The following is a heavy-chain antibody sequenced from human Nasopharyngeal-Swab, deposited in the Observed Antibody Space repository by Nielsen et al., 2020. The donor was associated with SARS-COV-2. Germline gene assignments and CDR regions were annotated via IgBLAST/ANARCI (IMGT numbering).Heavy chain of an antibody. CDR3: ARGGKFLVFGQRVDSWFDP. Sequence: SETLSLTCAVYGGSFSGYYWSWIRQPPGKGLEWIGEINHSGSTNYNPSLKSRVTISVDTSKNQFSLKLSSVTAADTAVYYCARGGKFLVFGQRVDSWFDPWGQGTLVTVSS. CDR1: GGSFSGYY. CDR2: INHSGST. V-gene: IGHV4-34*01. J-gene: IGHJ5*02. D-gene: IGHD6-25*01.